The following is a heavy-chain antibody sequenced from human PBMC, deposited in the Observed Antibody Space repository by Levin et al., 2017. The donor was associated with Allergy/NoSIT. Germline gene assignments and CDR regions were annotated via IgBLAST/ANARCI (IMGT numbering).Heavy chain of an antibody. V-gene: IGHV7-4-1*02. D-gene: IGHD3-3*01. CDR3: ARGGYHYDSLFGSFHFDF. J-gene: IGHJ4*02. CDR2: VNTNTGTP. CDR1: GYAVYTYA. Sequence: GESLKISCKASGYAVYTYAINWIRQVPGQGPEWMGWVNTNTGTPTYAPGFTGRFVFSLDTADNTAWLQINSLRAGDTAVYYCARGGYHYDSLFGSFHFDFWGPGTQVTVSS.